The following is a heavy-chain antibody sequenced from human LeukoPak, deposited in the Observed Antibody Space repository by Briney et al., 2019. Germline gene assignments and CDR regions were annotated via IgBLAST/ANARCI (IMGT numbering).Heavy chain of an antibody. Sequence: PSETLSLTCTVSGASISSGSYYWTWIRQPAGKGLEWIGRIYTSGSTNYNPSLKSRVTISVDTSKNQFSLKLSSVTAADTAVYYCARVREDVLLWFGELSMSPYYFDYWGQGTLVTVSS. D-gene: IGHD3-10*01. V-gene: IGHV4-61*02. CDR1: GASISSGSYY. CDR3: ARVREDVLLWFGELSMSPYYFDY. J-gene: IGHJ4*02. CDR2: IYTSGST.